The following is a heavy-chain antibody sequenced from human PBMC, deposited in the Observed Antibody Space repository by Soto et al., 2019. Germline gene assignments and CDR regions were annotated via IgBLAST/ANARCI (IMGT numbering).Heavy chain of an antibody. CDR1: GGSISSSSYY. Sequence: SATLSVTCTVSGGSISSSSYYWGWIRQPPGKGLEWIGSIYYSGSTYYNPSLKSRVTISVDTSKNQFSLKLSSVTAADTAGYYCARDRGSRKWFDPWGQGTLVTVS. CDR3: ARDRGSRKWFDP. V-gene: IGHV4-39*02. CDR2: IYYSGST. D-gene: IGHD3-10*01. J-gene: IGHJ5*02.